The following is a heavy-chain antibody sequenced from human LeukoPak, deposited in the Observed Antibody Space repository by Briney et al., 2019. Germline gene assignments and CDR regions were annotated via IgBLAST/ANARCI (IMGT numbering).Heavy chain of an antibody. CDR1: GGSISSSSYY. V-gene: IGHV4-39*01. D-gene: IGHD3-3*01. Sequence: PSEALSLTCTVSGGSISSSSYYWGWIRQPPGKGLEWIGSIYYSGSIYYNPSLKSRVTISVDTSKNQFSLKLSSVTAANTAVYYCASLRERSYYARGFDYWGQGTLVTVSS. CDR3: ASLRERSYYARGFDY. J-gene: IGHJ4*02. CDR2: IYYSGSI.